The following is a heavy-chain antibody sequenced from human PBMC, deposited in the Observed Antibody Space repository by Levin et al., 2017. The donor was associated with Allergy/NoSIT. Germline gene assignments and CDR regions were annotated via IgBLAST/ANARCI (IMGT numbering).Heavy chain of an antibody. CDR2: IYHSGST. V-gene: IGHV4-38-2*01. CDR1: GYSISSGYY. Sequence: KPSETLSLTCDVSGYSISSGYYWGWIRQSPGKALEWIGSIYHSGSTYYNPSLKSRVTISVDTSKNQFSLKLNSVTAADTAIYYCAGAGTYYDFWSGWRWGQGTLVTVSS. J-gene: IGHJ4*02. D-gene: IGHD3-3*01. CDR3: AGAGTYYDFWSGWR.